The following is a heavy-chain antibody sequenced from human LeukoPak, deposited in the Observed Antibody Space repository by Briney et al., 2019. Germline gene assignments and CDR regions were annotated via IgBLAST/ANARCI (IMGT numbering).Heavy chain of an antibody. CDR1: GFIFSSYS. J-gene: IGHJ6*03. CDR2: ISSNGGST. Sequence: GGSLRLSCTASGFIFSSYSMHWVRQAPGKGLEFVSAISSNGGSTFYANSVKGRFTISRDTSKNTLYLQMGRLRAEDMAVYYCARNYYDSSGYYYNYYYYYMDVWGKGTTVTISS. CDR3: ARNYYDSSGYYYNYYYYYMDV. D-gene: IGHD3-22*01. V-gene: IGHV3-64*01.